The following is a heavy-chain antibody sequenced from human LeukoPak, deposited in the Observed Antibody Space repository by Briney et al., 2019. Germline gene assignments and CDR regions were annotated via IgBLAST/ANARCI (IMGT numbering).Heavy chain of an antibody. D-gene: IGHD6-19*01. Sequence: SQTLSLTCALSGDSVSSNSAAWDWVRQSPSRGLEWLGRTYYRSKWYNDYAVSVKSQITINPDTSKNQFSLQLNSVTPEDTAVYYCARARWIAVAGRTGVYYYGMDVWGQGTTVTVSS. CDR2: TYYRSKWYN. J-gene: IGHJ6*02. CDR3: ARARWIAVAGRTGVYYYGMDV. CDR1: GDSVSSNSAA. V-gene: IGHV6-1*01.